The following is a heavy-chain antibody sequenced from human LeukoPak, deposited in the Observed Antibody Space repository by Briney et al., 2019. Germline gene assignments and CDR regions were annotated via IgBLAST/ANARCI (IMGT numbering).Heavy chain of an antibody. J-gene: IGHJ6*03. V-gene: IGHV4-39*01. D-gene: IGHD3-10*01. CDR1: GGSISSSNYY. Sequence: KTSETLSLTCSVSGGSISSSNYYWGWIRQPPGKGLEWIGTIYYSGTTYYNPSLESRVTISEDMSKNQSSLTLRSVTAADTAVYYCARQISDYYYYYIDVWGKGTTVTVSS. CDR3: ARQISDYYYYYIDV. CDR2: IYYSGTT.